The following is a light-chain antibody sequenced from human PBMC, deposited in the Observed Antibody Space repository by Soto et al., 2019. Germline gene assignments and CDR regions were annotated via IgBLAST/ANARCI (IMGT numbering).Light chain of an antibody. J-gene: IGKJ3*01. CDR2: ATS. CDR1: QTISRDD. V-gene: IGKV3-20*01. Sequence: EIVLTQSPGTLSLSPGETATLSCRTSQTISRDDLAWYQQRPGQATRLLVSATSRRATGIPDRFNGYGSGTDFTLTISSLEPEDFGVYYCYQYYSPPHTFGPGTRVDIK. CDR3: YQYYSPPHT.